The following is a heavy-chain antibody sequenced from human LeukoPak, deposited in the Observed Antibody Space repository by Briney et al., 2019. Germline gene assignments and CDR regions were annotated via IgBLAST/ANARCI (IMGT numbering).Heavy chain of an antibody. Sequence: GGPLRLSCAASGFTFSSYGMHWVRQAPGKGLEWVAVISYDGSNKYHADSVKGRFTISRDNSKNTLYLQMNSLRAEDTAVYYCAKDRRHYYYGMDVWGQGTTVTVSS. CDR1: GFTFSSYG. V-gene: IGHV3-30*18. CDR2: ISYDGSNK. J-gene: IGHJ6*02. CDR3: AKDRRHYYYGMDV.